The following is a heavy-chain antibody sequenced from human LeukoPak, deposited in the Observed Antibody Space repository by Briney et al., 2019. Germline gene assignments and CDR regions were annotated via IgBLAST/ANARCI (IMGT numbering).Heavy chain of an antibody. CDR3: ATVPPIGGSGYYIYFQH. V-gene: IGHV1-18*01. Sequence: ASVKVSCKASGYTFTSYGISWVRQAPGQGLEWMGWISAYNGNTNYAQKLQGRVTMTTDTSTSTAYMELSSLRSEDTAVYYCATVPPIGGSGYYIYFQHWGQGTLVTVSS. D-gene: IGHD3-3*01. CDR2: ISAYNGNT. CDR1: GYTFTSYG. J-gene: IGHJ1*01.